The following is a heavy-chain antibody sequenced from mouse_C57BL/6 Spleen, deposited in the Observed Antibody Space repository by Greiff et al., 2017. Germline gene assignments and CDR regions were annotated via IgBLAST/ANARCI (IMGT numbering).Heavy chain of an antibody. V-gene: IGHV1-80*01. Sequence: QVQLQQSGAELVKPGASVKISCKASGYAFSSYWMNWVKQRPGKGLEWIGQIYPGDGDTNYNGKFKGKATLTADKSSSTAYMQLSSLTSEDSAVYFCARQVTVVARYAMDYWGQGTSVTVSS. CDR1: GYAFSSYW. CDR2: IYPGDGDT. CDR3: ARQVTVVARYAMDY. D-gene: IGHD1-1*01. J-gene: IGHJ4*01.